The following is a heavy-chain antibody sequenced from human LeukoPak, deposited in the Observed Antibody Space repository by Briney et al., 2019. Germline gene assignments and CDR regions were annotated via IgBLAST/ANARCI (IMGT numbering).Heavy chain of an antibody. CDR2: IYYSGST. CDR1: GGSISSYY. J-gene: IGHJ4*02. D-gene: IGHD3-16*02. Sequence: PSETLSLTCTVSGGSISSYYWSWIRQPPGKGLEWIGYIYYSGSTNYNPSLKSRVTISVDTSKNQFSLKLSSVTAADTAVYYCASHYSSGSYRYTGSFDSWGQGMLVNVSS. CDR3: ASHYSSGSYRYTGSFDS. V-gene: IGHV4-59*08.